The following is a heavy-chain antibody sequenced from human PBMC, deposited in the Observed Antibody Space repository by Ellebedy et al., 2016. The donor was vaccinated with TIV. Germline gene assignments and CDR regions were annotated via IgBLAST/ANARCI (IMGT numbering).Heavy chain of an antibody. V-gene: IGHV3-53*01. CDR1: GFTVSSNY. D-gene: IGHD2/OR15-2a*01. CDR2: IYSGGST. J-gene: IGHJ4*02. Sequence: GESLKISCAASGFTVSSNYMSWVRQAPGKGLEWVSVIYSGGSTYYADSVKGRFTISRDNSKNTLYLQMNSLRAEDTAVYYCATSTPGYWGQGTLVTVSS. CDR3: ATSTPGY.